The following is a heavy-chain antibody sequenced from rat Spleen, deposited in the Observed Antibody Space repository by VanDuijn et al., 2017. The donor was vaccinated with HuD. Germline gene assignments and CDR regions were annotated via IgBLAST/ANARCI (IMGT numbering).Heavy chain of an antibody. Sequence: EVQLQESGPGLVKPSQSLSLTCSVTGYSITSSYRWNWIRKFPGNKLEWMGYINSAASTNYNPSLRSRISITIDTSKHQLFLQLNSATTEDTATYYCARPANYGGGYYFDYWGQGVMVTVSS. CDR3: ARPANYGGGYYFDY. CDR1: GYSITSSYR. CDR2: INSAAST. V-gene: IGHV3-3*01. J-gene: IGHJ2*01. D-gene: IGHD1-11*01.